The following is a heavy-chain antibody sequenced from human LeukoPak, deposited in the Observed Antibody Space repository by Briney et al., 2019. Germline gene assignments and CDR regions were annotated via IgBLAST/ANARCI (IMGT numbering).Heavy chain of an antibody. CDR3: ARVVLQGAFDI. CDR1: GGTFSRYA. V-gene: IGHV1-69*05. Sequence: ASVKVSCKASGGTFSRYAISWERQAPGQGLEWMGGIIPIFGTANYAQKFQGRVTITTDESTSTAYMELSSLRSEDTAVYYCARVVLQGAFDIWGQGTMVTVSS. J-gene: IGHJ3*02. CDR2: IIPIFGTA.